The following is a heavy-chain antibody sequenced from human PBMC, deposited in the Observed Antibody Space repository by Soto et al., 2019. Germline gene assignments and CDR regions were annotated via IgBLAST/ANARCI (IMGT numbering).Heavy chain of an antibody. J-gene: IGHJ4*02. CDR1: GFTLSRYR. CDR3: ARDPKYCSGGSCYTLFDY. CDR2: IEEDGSEK. Sequence: HPGGSLRLSCVASGFTLSRYRMNWVRQVPGKGLEWVANIEEDGSEKNYVDSVKGRFTISRDNAKNSLYLQMNSLRAEDTAVYYCARDPKYCSGGSCYTLFDYWGQGTLVTVSS. D-gene: IGHD2-15*01. V-gene: IGHV3-7*01.